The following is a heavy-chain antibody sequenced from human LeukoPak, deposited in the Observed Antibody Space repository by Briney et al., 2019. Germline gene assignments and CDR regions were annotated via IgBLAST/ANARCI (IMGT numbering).Heavy chain of an antibody. J-gene: IGHJ3*02. CDR2: INPNSGGT. D-gene: IGHD1-26*01. V-gene: IGHV1-2*02. CDR1: GYTFTGYY. Sequence: GASVKVSCKASGYTFTGYYMHWVRQAPGQGLEWMGWINPNSGGTNYAQKFQGRVTMTRDTSISTAYMELSRLRSDDTAVYYCARDRSYLGLNAFDIWGQGTMVTVSS. CDR3: ARDRSYLGLNAFDI.